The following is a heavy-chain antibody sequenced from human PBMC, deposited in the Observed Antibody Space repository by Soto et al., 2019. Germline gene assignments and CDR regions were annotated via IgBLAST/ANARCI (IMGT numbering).Heavy chain of an antibody. CDR3: ARAIHPSEYYYYGMDV. CDR1: GFTFDDYG. CDR2: INWNGGST. D-gene: IGHD5-18*01. J-gene: IGHJ6*02. Sequence: TGGSLRLSCAASGFTFDDYGMSWVRQAPGKGLEWVSGINWNGGSTGYADSVKGRFTISRDNAKNSLYLQMNSLRAEDTALYHCARAIHPSEYYYYGMDVWAQENTVTVSS. V-gene: IGHV3-20*01.